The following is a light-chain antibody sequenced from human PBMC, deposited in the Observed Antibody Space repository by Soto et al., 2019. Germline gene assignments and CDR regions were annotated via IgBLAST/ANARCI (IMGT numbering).Light chain of an antibody. CDR1: QSLSNSS. CDR2: GAS. Sequence: EIVLTQSPGTLSLSPGERATLSCRASQSLSNSSLAWYQQKPGQAPRLLISGASSRAADIPDRFSGSGSGTDFTLTISSLEPEDFAIYYCQQRSNWRRTFGQGTKVDI. CDR3: QQRSNWRRT. J-gene: IGKJ1*01. V-gene: IGKV3D-20*02.